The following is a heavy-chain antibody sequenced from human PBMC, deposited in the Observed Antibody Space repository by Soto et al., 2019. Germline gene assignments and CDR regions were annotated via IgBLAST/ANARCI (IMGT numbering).Heavy chain of an antibody. CDR1: GGSFSGYY. J-gene: IGHJ6*02. V-gene: IGHV4-34*01. CDR2: INHSGST. Sequence: SETLSLTCAVYGGSFSGYYWSWIRQPPGKGLEWIGEINHSGSTNYNPSLKSRVTISVDTSKNQFSLKLSSVTAADTAVYYCARGDIVVVPAARRGMDVWGQGTTVTVSS. CDR3: ARGDIVVVPAARRGMDV. D-gene: IGHD2-2*01.